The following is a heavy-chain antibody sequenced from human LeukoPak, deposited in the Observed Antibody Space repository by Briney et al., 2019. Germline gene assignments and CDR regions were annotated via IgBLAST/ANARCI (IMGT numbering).Heavy chain of an antibody. V-gene: IGHV3-21*01. J-gene: IGHJ1*01. CDR1: GFTFSSYS. D-gene: IGHD6-13*01. Sequence: GGSLRLSCAASGFTFSSYSMNWVRQAPGKGLEWVSSISSSSSYMYYADSVKGRFTISRDNAKNSLYLQMNSLRAEDTAVYYCARDPSSSWVEYFQHWGQGTLVTVSS. CDR3: ARDPSSSWVEYFQH. CDR2: ISSSSSYM.